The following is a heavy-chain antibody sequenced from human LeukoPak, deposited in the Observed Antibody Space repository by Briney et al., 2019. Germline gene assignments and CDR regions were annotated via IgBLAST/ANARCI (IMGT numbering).Heavy chain of an antibody. V-gene: IGHV4-39*01. CDR2: IYYSGST. J-gene: IGHJ6*02. D-gene: IGHD6-13*01. Sequence: SETLSLTCTVSGGSIRSSSYYWGWIRQPPGKGLEWIGSIYYSGSTYYNPSLKSRVTISVDTSKNQFSLKLSSVTAADTAVYYCARRRRIIAAAGNGGYYYGMDVWGQGTTVTVSS. CDR3: ARRRRIIAAAGNGGYYYGMDV. CDR1: GGSIRSSSYY.